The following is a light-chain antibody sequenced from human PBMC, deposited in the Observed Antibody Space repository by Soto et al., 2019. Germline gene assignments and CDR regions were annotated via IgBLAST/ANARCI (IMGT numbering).Light chain of an antibody. CDR3: QQYDNWPLT. CDR2: GAS. J-gene: IGKJ4*01. CDR1: QTVDNF. Sequence: EIVLTQSPGTLSLSPGERATLSCRASQTVDNFLAWYQLKPGKAPRLLIYGASTRATGIPARFSGSGSGTEFTLTISSLQSEDFAVYYCQQYDNWPLTFGGGTKVDIK. V-gene: IGKV3-15*01.